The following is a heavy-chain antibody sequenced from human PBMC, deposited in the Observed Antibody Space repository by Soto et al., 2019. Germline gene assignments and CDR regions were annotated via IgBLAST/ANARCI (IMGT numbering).Heavy chain of an antibody. Sequence: GGSLRLSCAASGFIFRSYSMAWVRQAPGKGLEWLSYITSSSAYIYYADSVRGRFTISRDNAKNSLHLQMNSLRAEDTAVYYCARALVHGGDFWGQGTLVTVSS. D-gene: IGHD3-10*01. CDR3: ARALVHGGDF. CDR2: ITSSSAYI. V-gene: IGHV3-21*01. J-gene: IGHJ4*02. CDR1: GFIFRSYS.